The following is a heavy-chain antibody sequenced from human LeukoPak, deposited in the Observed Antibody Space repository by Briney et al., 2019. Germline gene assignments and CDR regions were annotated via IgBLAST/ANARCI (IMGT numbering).Heavy chain of an antibody. CDR2: ISYDGSNK. Sequence: AGGSLRLSCAASGFTFSSYGMHWVRQAPGKGLEWVAVISYDGSNKYYADSVKGRFTISRDNSKNTLYLQMNSLRAEDTAVYYCAKGPNNYYGSGSGLFYYFDYWGQGTLVTVSS. CDR3: AKGPNNYYGSGSGLFYYFDY. V-gene: IGHV3-30*18. J-gene: IGHJ4*02. CDR1: GFTFSSYG. D-gene: IGHD3-10*01.